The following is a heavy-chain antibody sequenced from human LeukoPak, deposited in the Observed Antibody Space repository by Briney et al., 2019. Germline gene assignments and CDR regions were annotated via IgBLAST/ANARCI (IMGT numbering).Heavy chain of an antibody. CDR2: ISAYNGNT. CDR3: ARERKYSSGWHFDY. CDR1: GYTFTGYY. Sequence: ASVKVSCKASGYTFTGYYMHWVRQAPGQALEWMGWISAYNGNTNYAQKLQGRVTMTTDTSTSTAYMELRSLRSDDTAVYYCARERKYSSGWHFDYWGQGTLVTVSS. V-gene: IGHV1-18*04. J-gene: IGHJ4*02. D-gene: IGHD6-19*01.